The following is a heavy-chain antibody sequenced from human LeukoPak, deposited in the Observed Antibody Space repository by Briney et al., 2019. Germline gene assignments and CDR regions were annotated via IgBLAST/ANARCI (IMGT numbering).Heavy chain of an antibody. CDR1: GFTFSSYW. V-gene: IGHV3-30-3*01. D-gene: IGHD3-22*01. J-gene: IGHJ4*02. CDR2: ISYDGSNK. CDR3: ARDTYYYDSSGYLDY. Sequence: GGSLRLSCAASGFTFSSYWMSWVRQAPGKGLEWVAVISYDGSNKYYADSVKGRFTISRDNSKNTLYLQMNSLRAEDTAVYYCARDTYYYDSSGYLDYWGQGTLVTVSS.